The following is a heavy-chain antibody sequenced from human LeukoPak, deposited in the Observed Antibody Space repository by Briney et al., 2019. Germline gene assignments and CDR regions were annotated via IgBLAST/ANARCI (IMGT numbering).Heavy chain of an antibody. J-gene: IGHJ4*02. CDR1: GFTFSSYS. CDR2: ISSSSTYR. CDR3: ARVEVVTAIYFDY. Sequence: GGSLRLSCAASGFTFSSYSMSWVRQAPGKGLEWVSSISSSSTYRYYAASVKGRFTISRDNAKNSLYLQMNSLRAEDTAVYYCARVEVVTAIYFDYWGQGTLVTVSS. V-gene: IGHV3-21*01. D-gene: IGHD2-21*02.